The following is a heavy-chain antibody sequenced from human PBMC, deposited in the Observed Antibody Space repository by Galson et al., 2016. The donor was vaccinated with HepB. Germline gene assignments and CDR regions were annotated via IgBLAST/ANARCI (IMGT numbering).Heavy chain of an antibody. CDR2: IWHDGNNK. J-gene: IGHJ1*01. CDR3: ARELERYYHDSTGYWAH. D-gene: IGHD3-22*01. CDR1: GFTFSSYG. Sequence: SLRLSCAASGFTFSSYGMHWVRQAPGKGLEWVAVIWHDGNNKYYADSVKGRFTISRDNSKNTLSLQMNSLRGEDTAVYFCARELERYYHDSTGYWAHWGQGTL. V-gene: IGHV3-33*01.